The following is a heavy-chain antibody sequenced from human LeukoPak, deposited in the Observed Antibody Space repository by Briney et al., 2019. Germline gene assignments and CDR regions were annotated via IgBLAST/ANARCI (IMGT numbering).Heavy chain of an antibody. D-gene: IGHD3-3*01. J-gene: IGHJ4*02. CDR3: ATGIVTLWSGYYHDY. Sequence: GASVKVSCKASGGTFSTYAISWVRQAPGQGLEWMGRIIPVLGVANYAQKFQGRVTISADKSTSTAYMEVSSLRSEDTAVYYCATGIVTLWSGYYHDYWGQGTLVTVSS. CDR2: IIPVLGVA. V-gene: IGHV1-69*04. CDR1: GGTFSTYA.